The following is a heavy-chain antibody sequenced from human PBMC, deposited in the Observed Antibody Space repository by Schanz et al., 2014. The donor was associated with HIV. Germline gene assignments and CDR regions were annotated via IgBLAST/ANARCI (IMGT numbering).Heavy chain of an antibody. CDR3: AKLILGLAGVDY. Sequence: QVQLLQSGAEVKKPGSSVKVSCKASGGSFSNYAISWVRQAPGQGLEWIGGIIPIFGRSDYAQRFQGRVTITADESTNTAYMQLSSLRFEDTAVYYCAKLILGLAGVDYWGQGTLVTVSS. CDR1: GGSFSNYA. J-gene: IGHJ4*02. D-gene: IGHD6-19*01. V-gene: IGHV1-69*01. CDR2: IIPIFGRS.